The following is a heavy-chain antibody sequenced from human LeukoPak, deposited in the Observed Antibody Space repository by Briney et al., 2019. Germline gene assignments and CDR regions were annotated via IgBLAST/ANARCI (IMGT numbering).Heavy chain of an antibody. J-gene: IGHJ4*02. Sequence: SETLSLTCTVSGDSISSRSSYWGWIRQPPGKGLEWIGTIYYSGSTYYNPSLKSRVTISGHTSKNPFSLKLSSVTAADTAVYYCARHCTNGVCYYYWGQGTLVTVSS. D-gene: IGHD2-8*01. CDR3: ARHCTNGVCYYY. V-gene: IGHV4-39*01. CDR2: IYYSGST. CDR1: GDSISSRSSY.